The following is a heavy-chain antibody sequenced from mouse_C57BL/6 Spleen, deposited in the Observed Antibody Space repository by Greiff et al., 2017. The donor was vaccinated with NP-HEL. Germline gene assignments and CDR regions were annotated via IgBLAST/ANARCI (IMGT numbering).Heavy chain of an antibody. Sequence: VQLQQPGAELVMPGASVKLSCKASGYTFTSYWMHWVKQRPGQGLEWIGEIDPSDGYTNYNPKFKGKSTLTVDKSSSTAYMQLSSPTSEASAVYYCARYYGSSYLDYWGQGTTLTVSS. CDR3: ARYYGSSYLDY. J-gene: IGHJ2*01. CDR1: GYTFTSYW. CDR2: IDPSDGYT. V-gene: IGHV1-69*01. D-gene: IGHD1-1*01.